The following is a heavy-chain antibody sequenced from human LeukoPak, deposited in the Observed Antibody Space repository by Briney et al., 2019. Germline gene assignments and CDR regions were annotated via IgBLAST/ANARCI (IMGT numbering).Heavy chain of an antibody. J-gene: IGHJ4*02. Sequence: PGGSLRLSCAASGFTFSSYSMNWVRQAPGKGLEWVSYISSSSSTIYYADSVKGRFTISRDNAKNSLYLQMNSLRAEDTAVYYCATVTALYYFDYWGQGTLVTVSS. D-gene: IGHD5-18*01. V-gene: IGHV3-48*01. CDR2: ISSSSSTI. CDR3: ATVTALYYFDY. CDR1: GFTFSSYS.